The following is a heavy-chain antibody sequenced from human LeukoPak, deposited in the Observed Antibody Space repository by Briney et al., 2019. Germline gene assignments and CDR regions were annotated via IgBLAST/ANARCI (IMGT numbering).Heavy chain of an antibody. CDR2: IYHSGST. CDR1: GYSISSGYY. J-gene: IGHJ4*02. V-gene: IGHV4-38-2*02. Sequence: SETLSLTCTVSGYSISSGYYWGWIRQPPGKGLEWIGSIYHSGSTYYNPSLKSRVTISADTSKNQFSLKLSSVTAADTAVYYCARVYIVVVPAALSLFDYWGQGTLVTVSS. D-gene: IGHD2-2*01. CDR3: ARVYIVVVPAALSLFDY.